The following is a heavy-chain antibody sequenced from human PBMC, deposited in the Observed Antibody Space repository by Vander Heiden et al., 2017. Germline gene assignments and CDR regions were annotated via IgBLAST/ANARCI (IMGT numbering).Heavy chain of an antibody. CDR1: GFTFSSYA. J-gene: IGHJ4*02. V-gene: IGHV3-30-3*01. D-gene: IGHD3-22*01. Sequence: QVQLVESGGGVVQPGRSLRLSCAASGFTFSSYAMHWVRQAPGKGLEWVAVISYEGSNKYYADSVKGRFTISRDNSKNTLYLQMNSLRAEDTAVYYCASGSSGYYPNFADYWGQGTLVTVSS. CDR2: ISYEGSNK. CDR3: ASGSSGYYPNFADY.